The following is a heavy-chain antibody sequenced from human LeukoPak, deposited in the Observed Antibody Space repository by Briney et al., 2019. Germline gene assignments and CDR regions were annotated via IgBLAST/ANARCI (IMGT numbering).Heavy chain of an antibody. D-gene: IGHD1-26*01. Sequence: SETLSLTCTVSGYSINSGYYWGWIRQPPGKGLEWIGSFYHSGSTSYNPSLKSRVTISVDTSKNQFSLKLSSVTAADTAVYYCVFSDYYHSYYMDVWGKGTTVTVSS. CDR1: GYSINSGYY. V-gene: IGHV4-38-2*02. CDR2: FYHSGST. CDR3: VFSDYYHSYYMDV. J-gene: IGHJ6*03.